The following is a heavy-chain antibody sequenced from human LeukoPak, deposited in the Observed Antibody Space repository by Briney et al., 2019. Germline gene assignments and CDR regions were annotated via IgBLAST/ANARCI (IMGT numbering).Heavy chain of an antibody. D-gene: IGHD1-26*01. Sequence: PSETLSLTCTVSGGSISSGSYYWSWIRQPAGKGLEWIGRIYTSGSTNYNPSLKSRVTISVDTSKNQFSLKLSSVTAADTAVYYCARVTELSLDNWFDPWGQGTLVTVSS. CDR3: ARVTELSLDNWFDP. V-gene: IGHV4-61*02. J-gene: IGHJ5*02. CDR1: GGSISSGSYY. CDR2: IYTSGST.